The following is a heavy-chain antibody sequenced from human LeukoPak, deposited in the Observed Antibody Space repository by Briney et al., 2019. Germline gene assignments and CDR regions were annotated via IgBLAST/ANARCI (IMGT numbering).Heavy chain of an antibody. Sequence: GGSLRLSCAASGFTFSSYAMHWVRQAPGKGLEWVAVISYDGSNKYYADSVKGRFTISRDNSKNTLYLQMNSLRAEDTAVYYCARPPGDYWGQGTLVTVSS. CDR3: ARPPGDY. CDR1: GFTFSSYA. J-gene: IGHJ4*02. V-gene: IGHV3-30-3*01. CDR2: ISYDGSNK.